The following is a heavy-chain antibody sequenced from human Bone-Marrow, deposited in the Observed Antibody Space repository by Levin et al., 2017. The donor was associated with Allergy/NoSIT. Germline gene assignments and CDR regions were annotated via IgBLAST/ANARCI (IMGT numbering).Heavy chain of an antibody. CDR2: IYYSGST. CDR3: AVRGGVGGSYYEWFDP. V-gene: IGHV4-59*01. J-gene: IGHJ5*02. Sequence: SETLSLTCTVSGGSISSYYWSWIRQPPGKGLEWIGYIYYSGSTNYNPSLKSRVTISVDTSKNQLSLKLSSVTAADTAVYYWAVRGGVGGSYYEWFDPWGQGTLVTVSS. D-gene: IGHD1-26*01. CDR1: GGSISSYY.